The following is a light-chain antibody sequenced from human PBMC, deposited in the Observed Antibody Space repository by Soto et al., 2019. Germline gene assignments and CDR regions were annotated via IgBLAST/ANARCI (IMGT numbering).Light chain of an antibody. CDR1: SSNIGTNT. J-gene: IGLJ2*01. Sequence: QSVLTQPPSASGTPGQRVTIPCSGSSSNIGTNTVNWYQQLPGTAPKLLIYTNNQRPSGVPDRFSCSKSGTSASLAISGLQSEDEADYYCASWDDSLNGVIFGGGTKVTVL. CDR3: ASWDDSLNGVI. V-gene: IGLV1-44*01. CDR2: TNN.